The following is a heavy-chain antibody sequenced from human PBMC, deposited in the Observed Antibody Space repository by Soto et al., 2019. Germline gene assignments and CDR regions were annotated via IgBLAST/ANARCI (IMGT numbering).Heavy chain of an antibody. J-gene: IGHJ4*02. CDR2: IIPIIGTP. Sequence: QLELVQSGAEVMEPGSSVKVSCKSSGGSLKNSGINWVRQAPGQGLEWVGGIIPIIGTPNYLQRLQTRVTISEDESTNTAFLELGSLRFDDTAIYYCARERDGSGSLSYYFDPWGQGTLVTVSS. CDR1: GGSLKNSG. D-gene: IGHD3-10*01. V-gene: IGHV1-69*01. CDR3: ARERDGSGSLSYYFDP.